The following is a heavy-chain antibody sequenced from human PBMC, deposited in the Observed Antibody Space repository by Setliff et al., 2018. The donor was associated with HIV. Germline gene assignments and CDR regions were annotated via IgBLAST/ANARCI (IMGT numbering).Heavy chain of an antibody. J-gene: IGHJ4*02. CDR3: ARAAAGNTGPFDL. CDR2: IFYSGST. Sequence: PSETLSLTCAVYGGSFSGYCWSWIRLPPGKGLEWIGYIFYSGSTNYNPSLKSRVTMSVDTSKNQFSLKLTSVTASDTAVYYYARAAAGNTGPFDLWGQGSPVTVSS. CDR1: GGSFSGYC. V-gene: IGHV4-59*08. D-gene: IGHD4-17*01.